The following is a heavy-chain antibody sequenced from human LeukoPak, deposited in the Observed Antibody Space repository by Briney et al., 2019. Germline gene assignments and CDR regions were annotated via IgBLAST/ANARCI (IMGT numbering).Heavy chain of an antibody. CDR3: ARRLLGYCSGGSCYSGYFQH. CDR2: INHSGST. D-gene: IGHD2-15*01. V-gene: IGHV4-34*01. Sequence: KPSETLSLTCGVYGGSFSGYFWSWIRQPPGKGLEWIGEINHSGSTNYNPSLKTRVTISVDTSKNQFSPKLSSVTAADTAVYYCARRLLGYCSGGSCYSGYFQHWGQGTLVTVSS. J-gene: IGHJ1*01. CDR1: GGSFSGYF.